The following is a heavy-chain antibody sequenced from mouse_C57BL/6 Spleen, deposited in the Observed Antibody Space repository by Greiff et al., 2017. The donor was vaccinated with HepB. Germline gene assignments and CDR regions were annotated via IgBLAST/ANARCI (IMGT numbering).Heavy chain of an antibody. CDR1: GFNIKDDY. Sequence: VQLKQSGAELVRPGASVKLSCTASGFNIKDDYMHWVKQRPEQGLEWIGWIDPENGDTEYASKFQGKATITADTSSNTAYLQLSSLTSEDTAVYYCTTPSSNFRSYWYFDVWGTGTTVTVSS. CDR2: IDPENGDT. V-gene: IGHV14-4*01. D-gene: IGHD2-5*01. CDR3: TTPSSNFRSYWYFDV. J-gene: IGHJ1*03.